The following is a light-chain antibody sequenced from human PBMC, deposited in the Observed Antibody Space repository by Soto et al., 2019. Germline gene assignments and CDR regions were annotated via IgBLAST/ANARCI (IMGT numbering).Light chain of an antibody. Sequence: QSALTQPASVPGSPGQSITISCTGTSSDVGGHDFVSWYQHHPGKAPKLIIYEVTNRPSGLSNRFSGSKSGNTASLTISGLQAEDEADYYCSSFTSTSTLLFGGGTKLTVL. J-gene: IGLJ2*01. V-gene: IGLV2-14*01. CDR2: EVT. CDR3: SSFTSTSTLL. CDR1: SSDVGGHDF.